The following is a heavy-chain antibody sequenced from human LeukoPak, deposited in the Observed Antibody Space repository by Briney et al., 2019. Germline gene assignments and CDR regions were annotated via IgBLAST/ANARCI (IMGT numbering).Heavy chain of an antibody. Sequence: GGSLRLSCAASGFTFSSYAMSWVRQAPGKGLEWVSAISGSGGSTYYADSVKGRFTISRDNSKNTLYLQMNSLKTEDTAIYYCTRLVTDAHFDYWGQGTLVTVSS. J-gene: IGHJ4*02. CDR3: TRLVTDAHFDY. V-gene: IGHV3-23*01. D-gene: IGHD3-16*02. CDR1: GFTFSSYA. CDR2: ISGSGGST.